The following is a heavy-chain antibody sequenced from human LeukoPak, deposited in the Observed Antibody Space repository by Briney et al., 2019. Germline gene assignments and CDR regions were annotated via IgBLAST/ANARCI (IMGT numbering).Heavy chain of an antibody. D-gene: IGHD2-2*01. CDR2: MNLNSGDT. V-gene: IGHV1-2*02. CDR1: GYTFTGYY. CDR3: ARVPVPAPRRGLYFDY. J-gene: IGHJ4*02. Sequence: ASVKVSCKASGYTFTGYYMHWVRQAPGQGLEWMGWMNLNSGDTYYAQNFQGRFSITSDTSKSTTYMDLVSLAPEDTAVYYCARVPVPAPRRGLYFDYWGQGTLITVSS.